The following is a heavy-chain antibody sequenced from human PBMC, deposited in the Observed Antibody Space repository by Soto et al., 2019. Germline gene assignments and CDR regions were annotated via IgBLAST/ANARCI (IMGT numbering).Heavy chain of an antibody. CDR2: VYYTGST. CDR3: ARDNCSTTSCPRGLDS. D-gene: IGHD2-2*01. V-gene: IGHV4-59*01. CDR1: GGSIGSYY. Sequence: SETLSLTCTVSGGSIGSYYWSWIRQPPGEGLEWIGYVYYTGSTEYNPSLKGRVTISVDTSKNQFSLKLSSVAAADTAVYYCARDNCSTTSCPRGLDSWGQGTLVTVSS. J-gene: IGHJ4*02.